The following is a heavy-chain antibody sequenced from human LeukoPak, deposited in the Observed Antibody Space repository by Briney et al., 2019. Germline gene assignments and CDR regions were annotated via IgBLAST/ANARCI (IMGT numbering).Heavy chain of an antibody. V-gene: IGHV4-39*07. CDR2: IYHSGST. Sequence: PSETLSLTCTVSGGSISSYYWGWIRQPPGKGLEWIGSIYHSGSTYYNPSLKSRVTISVDTSKNQFSLKLSSVTAADTAVYYCARGSRYSSSSWLPFGSCYRVAFDYWGQGTLVIVSS. J-gene: IGHJ4*02. CDR1: GGSISSYY. D-gene: IGHD6-6*01. CDR3: ARGSRYSSSSWLPFGSCYRVAFDY.